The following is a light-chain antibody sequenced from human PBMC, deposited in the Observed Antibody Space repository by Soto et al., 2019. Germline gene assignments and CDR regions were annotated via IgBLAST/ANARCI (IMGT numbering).Light chain of an antibody. CDR2: DAS. CDR3: QQRSNWLWT. J-gene: IGKJ1*01. CDR1: QSVSSY. Sequence: EILLTQSPATLSLSPGERATLSCRASQSVSSYLAWYQQKPGQAPRLLIYDASNRATGIPARFSGSGSGTDFTLTISSLEPEDFVVYYCQQRSNWLWTFGQGTKVDIK. V-gene: IGKV3-11*01.